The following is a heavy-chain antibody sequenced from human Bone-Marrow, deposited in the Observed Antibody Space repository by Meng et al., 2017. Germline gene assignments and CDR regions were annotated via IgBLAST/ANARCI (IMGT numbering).Heavy chain of an antibody. CDR3: ATAGYSYGEPIDY. V-gene: IGHV4-38-2*01. CDR2: IYHSGST. D-gene: IGHD5-18*01. J-gene: IGHJ4*02. Sequence: SETLSLTCAVSGYSISSGYYWGWIRQPPGKGLEWIGSIYHSGSTYYNPSLKSRVTISVDTSKNQFSLKLSSVTAADKAVYYCATAGYSYGEPIDYWGQGTLVTSPQ. CDR1: GYSISSGYY.